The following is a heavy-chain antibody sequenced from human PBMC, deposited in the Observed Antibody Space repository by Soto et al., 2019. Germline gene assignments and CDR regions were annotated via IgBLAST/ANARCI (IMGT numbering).Heavy chain of an antibody. Sequence: GGSLRLSCAVAGYSFGNHWMHWVRQAPGKGLGWVSRMNSDGGIINYADSVKGRFTVSRDNAKNTLYLQMNSLRVEDTAVYYCATAEVDYWGPGTLVTVSS. V-gene: IGHV3-74*01. CDR3: ATAEVDY. CDR1: GYSFGNHW. J-gene: IGHJ4*02. CDR2: MNSDGGII.